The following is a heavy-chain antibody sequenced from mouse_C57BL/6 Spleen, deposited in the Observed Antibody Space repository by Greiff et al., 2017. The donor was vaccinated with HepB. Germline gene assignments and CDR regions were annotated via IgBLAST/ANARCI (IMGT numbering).Heavy chain of an antibody. J-gene: IGHJ4*01. CDR2: ISSGGSYT. Sequence: EVQGVESGGDLVKPGGSLKLSCAASGFTFSSYGMSWVRQTPDKRLEWVATISSGGSYTYYPDSVKGRFTISRDNAKNTLYLQMSSLKSEDTAMYYCARVINLYYYAMDYWGQGTSVTVSS. CDR1: GFTFSSYG. D-gene: IGHD6-1*01. CDR3: ARVINLYYYAMDY. V-gene: IGHV5-6*01.